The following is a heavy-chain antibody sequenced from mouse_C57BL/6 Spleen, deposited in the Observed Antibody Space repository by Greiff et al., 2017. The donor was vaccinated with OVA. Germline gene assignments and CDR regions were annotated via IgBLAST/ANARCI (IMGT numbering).Heavy chain of an antibody. CDR2: ISYDGSN. Sequence: EVHLVESGPGLVKPSQSLSLTCSVTGYSITSGYYWNWIRQFPGNKLEWMGYISYDGSNNYNPSLKNRISITRDTSKNQFFLKLNSVTTEDTATYYCAREGRTGHDYWGQGTTLTVSS. CDR1: GYSITSGYY. V-gene: IGHV3-6*01. CDR3: AREGRTGHDY. J-gene: IGHJ2*01. D-gene: IGHD4-1*01.